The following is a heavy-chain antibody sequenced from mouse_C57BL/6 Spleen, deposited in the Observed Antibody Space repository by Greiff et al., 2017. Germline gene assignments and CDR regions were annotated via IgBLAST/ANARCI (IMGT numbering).Heavy chain of an antibody. Sequence: VQLQQSGAALVKPGASVKISCKASGYAFSSYWMNWVKQRPGKGLEWIGQIYPGDGDTNYNGKFKGKATLTADKSSSTAYMQLSSLTSEDSAVYVCARFYGSSHWYFDVWGTGTTVTVSS. CDR2: IYPGDGDT. V-gene: IGHV1-80*01. CDR1: GYAFSSYW. J-gene: IGHJ1*03. D-gene: IGHD1-1*01. CDR3: ARFYGSSHWYFDV.